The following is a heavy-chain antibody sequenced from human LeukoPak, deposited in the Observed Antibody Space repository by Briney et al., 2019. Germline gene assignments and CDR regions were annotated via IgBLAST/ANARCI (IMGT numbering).Heavy chain of an antibody. CDR1: GFTFSSYA. D-gene: IGHD1-26*01. CDR3: ARDLRGSNAY. Sequence: GGSLRLSCAASGFTFSSYAMHWVRQAPGKGLEYVSGISSNGGSTNYANSVKGRFTISRDNSKNTLYLQMGSLRVEDMAVYYCARDLRGSNAYWGQGTLVTVSS. V-gene: IGHV3-64*01. J-gene: IGHJ4*02. CDR2: ISSNGGST.